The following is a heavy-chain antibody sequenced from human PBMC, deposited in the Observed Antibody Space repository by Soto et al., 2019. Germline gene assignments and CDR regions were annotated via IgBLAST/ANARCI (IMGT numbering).Heavy chain of an antibody. CDR2: LTDTGGST. Sequence: VGSLRLSCVDSTSNLKNYAMAWVRQAPGKGLEWVSALTDTGGSTYYAASVKGRFTVSRDNSRNTLFLQMDRVRVDDTAVYYCAKIKGAITFLHFDAWGQGTLVTVS. CDR3: AKIKGAITFLHFDA. V-gene: IGHV3-23*01. J-gene: IGHJ4*02. D-gene: IGHD3-3*01. CDR1: TSNLKNYA.